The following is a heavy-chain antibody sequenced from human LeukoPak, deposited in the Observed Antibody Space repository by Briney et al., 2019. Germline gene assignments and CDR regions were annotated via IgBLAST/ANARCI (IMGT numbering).Heavy chain of an antibody. CDR3: ASTLYDDYVWGSYRFPPV. D-gene: IGHD3-16*02. CDR2: IYYSGST. Sequence: RSSETLSLTCTVSGGSISSSSYYWGWIRQPPGKGLEWIGSIYYSGSTYYNPSLKSRVTISVDTSKNQFSLKLSSVTAADTAVYYCASTLYDDYVWGSYRFPPVWGQGTLVTVSS. CDR1: GGSISSSSYY. J-gene: IGHJ4*02. V-gene: IGHV4-39*07.